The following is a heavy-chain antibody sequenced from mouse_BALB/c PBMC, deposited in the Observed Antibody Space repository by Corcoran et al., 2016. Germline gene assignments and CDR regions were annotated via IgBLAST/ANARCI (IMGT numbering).Heavy chain of an antibody. J-gene: IGHJ1*01. D-gene: IGHD4-1*01. CDR1: GFNIKDTY. V-gene: IGHV14-3*02. CDR2: IDPANGNT. Sequence: EVQLQQSGAELVKPGASVKLSCTASGFNIKDTYMHWVKQRPEQGLEWIGRIDPANGNTTYDPKFQGKATITADTSSNTAYLQLSSLTSEDTAVYYCANWDWYVDVWGAGTTVTVSS. CDR3: ANWDWYVDV.